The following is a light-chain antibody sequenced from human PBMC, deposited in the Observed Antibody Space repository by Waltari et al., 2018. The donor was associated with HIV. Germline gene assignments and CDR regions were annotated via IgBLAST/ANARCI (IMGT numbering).Light chain of an antibody. CDR1: SSNIGSNY. J-gene: IGLJ1*01. Sequence: QSVLTQPPSASGTPGQRVTISCSGSSSNIGSNYVYWYQQLPGTAPKLLIYRNKQRPSGVPDRFSGSKSGTSASLAISGRRSEDEADYYCAAWDDSLSGYVFGTGTKVTVL. CDR3: AAWDDSLSGYV. V-gene: IGLV1-47*01. CDR2: RNK.